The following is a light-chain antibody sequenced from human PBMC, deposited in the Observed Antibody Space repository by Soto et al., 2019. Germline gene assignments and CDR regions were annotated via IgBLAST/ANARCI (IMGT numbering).Light chain of an antibody. Sequence: DIQMTQSQSSVSASVGDRVTITCRASQAISTWLAWYQQKPGKDPKLLIYAASNLQTVVPSRFSGSGPGTDVTLTSSSLQPEDFATYYCQHAKSFHRTFGQGTKVEIK. CDR3: QHAKSFHRT. CDR1: QAISTW. V-gene: IGKV1D-12*01. J-gene: IGKJ1*01. CDR2: AAS.